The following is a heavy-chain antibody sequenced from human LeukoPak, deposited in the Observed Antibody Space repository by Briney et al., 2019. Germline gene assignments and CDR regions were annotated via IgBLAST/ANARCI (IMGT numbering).Heavy chain of an antibody. V-gene: IGHV4-4*07. CDR1: GGSISSNY. CDR3: ARVVGYYDSSGYIDS. Sequence: SETLSLTCTVSGGSISSNYWSWIRQPAGKGLEWIGRIYTSGSTNYNPSLKSRVTMSVDTSKNQFSLKLSSVTAADTAVYYCARVVGYYDSSGYIDSWVQGTLVTVSS. CDR2: IYTSGST. J-gene: IGHJ4*02. D-gene: IGHD3-22*01.